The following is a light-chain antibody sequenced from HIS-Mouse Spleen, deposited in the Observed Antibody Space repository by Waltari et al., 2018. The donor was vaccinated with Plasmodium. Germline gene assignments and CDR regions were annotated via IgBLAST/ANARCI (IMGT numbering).Light chain of an antibody. CDR2: EDS. CDR1: ALQKKY. J-gene: IGLJ3*02. V-gene: IGLV3-10*01. CDR3: YSTDSSGNHRV. Sequence: SYELTQPPSVSVSPGQTARITCSGDALQKKYAYWYQQKSGQAPVRVIYEDSKRPSGSPERFSGSSSGTMATLTISGAQVEDEADYYCYSTDSSGNHRVFGGGTKLTVL.